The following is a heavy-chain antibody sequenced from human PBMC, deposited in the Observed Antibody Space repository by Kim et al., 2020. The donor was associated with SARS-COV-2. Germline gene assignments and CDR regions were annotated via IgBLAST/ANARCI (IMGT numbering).Heavy chain of an antibody. CDR2: NT. Sequence: NTNHAQKLQGRVTITTDPSTSTAYMELGSLRSDDTAVYYCLLGDGRTFDIWGQGTMVTVSS. CDR3: LLGDGRTFDI. D-gene: IGHD3-16*01. J-gene: IGHJ3*02. V-gene: IGHV1-18*01.